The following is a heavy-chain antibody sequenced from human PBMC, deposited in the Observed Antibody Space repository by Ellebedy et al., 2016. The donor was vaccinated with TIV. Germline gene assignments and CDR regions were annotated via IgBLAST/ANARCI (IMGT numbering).Heavy chain of an antibody. J-gene: IGHJ4*02. CDR2: ISYDGSNK. D-gene: IGHD3-9*01. CDR1: GFTFSSYA. V-gene: IGHV3-30-3*01. CDR3: AREGSRFDWFSNPFDY. Sequence: PGGSLRLSCAASGFTFSSYAMHWVRQAPGKGLEWVAVISYDGSNKYYADSVKGRFTISRNNSKNTLYLQMNSLRAEDTAVYYCAREGSRFDWFSNPFDYWGQGTLVTVSS.